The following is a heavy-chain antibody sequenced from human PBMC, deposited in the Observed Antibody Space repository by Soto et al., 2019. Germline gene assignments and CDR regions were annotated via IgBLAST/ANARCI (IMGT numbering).Heavy chain of an antibody. CDR3: ARGGYSSSWYNWFDP. V-gene: IGHV4-59*01. J-gene: IGHJ5*02. D-gene: IGHD6-13*01. CDR1: GGSISSYY. CDR2: IYYSGST. Sequence: SETMSLTCTVSGGSISSYYWSWIRQTPGKGLEWIGYIYYSGSTNYNPSLKSRVTISVDTSKNQFSLKLSSVTAADTAVYYCARGGYSSSWYNWFDPWGQGTLVTVSS.